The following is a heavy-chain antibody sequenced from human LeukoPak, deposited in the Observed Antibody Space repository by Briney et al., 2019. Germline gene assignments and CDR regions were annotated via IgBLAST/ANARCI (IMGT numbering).Heavy chain of an antibody. J-gene: IGHJ5*02. CDR2: INTYNGNT. CDR1: GYTLTSYG. Sequence: ASVKVSCEASGYTLTSYGISWVRQAPGQGLEWMGWINTYNGNTKYAQKFQGRVTMTTDTSTSTTYMELRSLRSDDTAVYYCARDLVHHRLLATVYNWFDPWGQGTLVTVSS. CDR3: ARDLVHHRLLATVYNWFDP. D-gene: IGHD3-3*02. V-gene: IGHV1-18*01.